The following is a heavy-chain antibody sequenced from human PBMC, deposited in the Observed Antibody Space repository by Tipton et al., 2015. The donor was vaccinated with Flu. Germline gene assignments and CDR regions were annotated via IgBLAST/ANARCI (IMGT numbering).Heavy chain of an antibody. J-gene: IGHJ3*01. CDR3: ARWGPYDYDSSSG. CDR2: IKQDGSEK. Sequence: SLRLSCAASGFTLSTYWMTWVRQAPGKGLEWVANIKQDGSEKYYVDSVKGRFTISRDNAKNSLFLQMNSLRAEDTVVYYCARWGPYDYDSSSGWGQGTMVTVSS. V-gene: IGHV3-7*01. D-gene: IGHD3-22*01. CDR1: GFTLSTYW.